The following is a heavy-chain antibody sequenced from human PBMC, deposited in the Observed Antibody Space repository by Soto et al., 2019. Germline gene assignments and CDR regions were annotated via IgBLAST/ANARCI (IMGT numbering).Heavy chain of an antibody. Sequence: QVQLVQSGAEMKKPGSSVKVSCQSSGGTFNTYAMNWVRQAPGQGPEWMGDISPMFGAANYAPKFQGRVTITADESTATSYMQLSSLTSEDTALYFCAREVQVHTPVLVYWGQGTLVTVSS. CDR3: AREVQVHTPVLVY. CDR1: GGTFNTYA. CDR2: ISPMFGAA. D-gene: IGHD3-10*01. V-gene: IGHV1-69*01. J-gene: IGHJ4*02.